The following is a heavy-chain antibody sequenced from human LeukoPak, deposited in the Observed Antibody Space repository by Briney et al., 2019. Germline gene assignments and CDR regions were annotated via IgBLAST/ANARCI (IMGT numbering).Heavy chain of an antibody. CDR2: ISAYNGNT. D-gene: IGHD3-22*01. CDR1: GYTFTSYG. V-gene: IGHV1-18*01. CDR3: ARDRDYDRSGYYYSVLGW. J-gene: IGHJ4*02. Sequence: ASVKVSCKASGYTFTSYGISWVRQAPGQGLEWMGWISAYNGNTNYAQKFQGRVTMTTDTSTRTAYMELRRLRSDDTAVYYCARDRDYDRSGYYYSVLGWWGQGTLVTVSS.